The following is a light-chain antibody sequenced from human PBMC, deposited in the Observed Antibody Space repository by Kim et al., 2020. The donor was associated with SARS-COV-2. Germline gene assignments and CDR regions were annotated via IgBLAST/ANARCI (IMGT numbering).Light chain of an antibody. V-gene: IGKV1-8*01. J-gene: IGKJ5*01. CDR1: QDVSSY. Sequence: TSTGDRVTINWRASQDVSSYLAWYQQKPGKAPDHLIYAASTLRSGVPSRFSGSRSGTDFTLTISWLQSEDFATYYCQQYSSYPITFGQGTRLEIK. CDR2: AAS. CDR3: QQYSSYPIT.